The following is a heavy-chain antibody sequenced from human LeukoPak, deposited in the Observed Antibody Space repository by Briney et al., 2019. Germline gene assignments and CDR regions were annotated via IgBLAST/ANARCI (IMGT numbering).Heavy chain of an antibody. V-gene: IGHV3-48*02. CDR1: GLPFSSDC. CDR2: IGTSSSTI. CDR3: ARHDYGGNSGDY. D-gene: IGHD4-23*01. Sequence: GGSLRLSRAASGLPFSSDCMHWVRPAPGKGLEWVSYIGTSSSTIYYADSVKGRFTISRDNAKNSLYLQMNSLRDEDTAVYYCARHDYGGNSGDYWGQGTLVTVSS. J-gene: IGHJ4*02.